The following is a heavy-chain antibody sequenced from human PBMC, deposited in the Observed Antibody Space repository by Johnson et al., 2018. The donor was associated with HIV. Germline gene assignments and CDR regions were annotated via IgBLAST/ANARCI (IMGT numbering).Heavy chain of an antibody. V-gene: IGHV3-7*01. J-gene: IGHJ3*02. Sequence: VQLVESGGGVVRPGGSLRLSCAASGFTFTSYWMSWVRQAPGTGLAWVANIKQDGSAKYYVDYVKGRFTISRDNAKNSLYLQINSLRAEDTAVYYCAREERDGINSAFDIWGQGTMVAVSS. CDR3: AREERDGINSAFDI. CDR1: GFTFTSYW. D-gene: IGHD5-24*01. CDR2: IKQDGSAK.